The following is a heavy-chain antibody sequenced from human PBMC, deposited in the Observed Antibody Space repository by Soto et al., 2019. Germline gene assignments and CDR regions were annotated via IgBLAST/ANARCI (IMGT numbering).Heavy chain of an antibody. CDR3: ARRSAVAETSFLGY. V-gene: IGHV4-39*01. CDR1: GASISSSSYY. D-gene: IGHD6-19*01. J-gene: IGHJ4*02. Sequence: SETLSLTCVVSGASISSSSYYWGWVRQPPGKGLEYIGSVYYNGNTYYNPSLKSRVTMSVDTSKNQFSLELNSATAADTAVYYCARRSAVAETSFLGYWGQGTLVTVSS. CDR2: VYYNGNT.